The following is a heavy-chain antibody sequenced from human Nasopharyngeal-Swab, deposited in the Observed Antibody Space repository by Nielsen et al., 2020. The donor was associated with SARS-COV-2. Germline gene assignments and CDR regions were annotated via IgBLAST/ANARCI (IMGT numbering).Heavy chain of an antibody. CDR3: ASAPSIAVAAGYGMDV. D-gene: IGHD6-19*01. CDR2: IWYDGSNK. CDR1: GFIFSSYA. V-gene: IGHV3-33*08. Sequence: GESLKISCAASGFIFSSYAMHWVRQAPGKGLEWVAVIWYDGSNKYYADSVKGRFTISRDNSKNTLYLQMNSLRAEDTAVYYCASAPSIAVAAGYGMDVWGQGTTVTVSS. J-gene: IGHJ6*02.